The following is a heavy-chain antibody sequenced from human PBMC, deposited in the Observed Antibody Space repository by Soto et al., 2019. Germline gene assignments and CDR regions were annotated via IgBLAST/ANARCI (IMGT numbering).Heavy chain of an antibody. CDR1: GFTVSSNY. Sequence: EVQLVESGGGLVQPGGSLRLSCAAAGFTVSSNYMSWVRQAPGKGLEWVSVIYSGGSTYYADSVKGRFTISRHNSKNTLYLQMNSLRAEDTAVYYCAREAPRGSGSYWSWYLDLWGRGTLVTVSS. CDR3: AREAPRGSGSYWSWYLDL. D-gene: IGHD3-10*01. J-gene: IGHJ2*01. CDR2: IYSGGST. V-gene: IGHV3-53*04.